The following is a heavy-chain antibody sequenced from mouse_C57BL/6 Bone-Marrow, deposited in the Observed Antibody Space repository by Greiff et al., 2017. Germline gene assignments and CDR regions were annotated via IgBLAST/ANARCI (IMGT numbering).Heavy chain of an antibody. V-gene: IGHV1-54*01. D-gene: IGHD1-1*01. CDR2: INPGSGGT. J-gene: IGHJ3*01. CDR1: GYAFTNYL. Sequence: QVQLQQSGAELVRPGTSVKVSCKASGYAFTNYLIEWVKQRPGQGLEWIGVINPGSGGTNYNEKFKGKATLTADKSSSTAYMQLSSLTYEDSAVYFCARAHYGSFAYWGQGTLVTVSA. CDR3: ARAHYGSFAY.